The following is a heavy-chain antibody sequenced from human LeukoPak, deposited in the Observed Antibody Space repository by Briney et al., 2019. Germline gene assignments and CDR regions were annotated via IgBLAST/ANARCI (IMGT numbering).Heavy chain of an antibody. D-gene: IGHD3-22*01. CDR2: INPNSGVT. Sequence: ASVKVSCKASGYTFIGYYVHWVRQAPGQGLEWMGCINPNSGVTNYAQKFQGRVTMTRDTSISTVYVDLNRLRSDDTAIYYCARGRRDYYDSSGYQGTLDYWGQGTLVTVSS. J-gene: IGHJ4*02. CDR1: GYTFIGYY. V-gene: IGHV1-2*02. CDR3: ARGRRDYYDSSGYQGTLDY.